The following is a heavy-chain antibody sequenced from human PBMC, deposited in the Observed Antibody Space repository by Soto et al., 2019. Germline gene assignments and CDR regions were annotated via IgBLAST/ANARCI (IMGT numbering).Heavy chain of an antibody. CDR2: IIPIFGTA. J-gene: IGHJ5*02. CDR1: GGTFSSYA. D-gene: IGHD4-17*01. V-gene: IGHV1-69*01. Sequence: QVQLVQSGAEVKKPGSSVKVSCKASGGTFSSYAISWVRQAPGQGLEWMGGIIPIFGTANYAQKFQGRVTITADESTSTAYMELSSLRSEHTAVYYCARGRTDYGGNSGAWFDPWGQGTLVTVSS. CDR3: ARGRTDYGGNSGAWFDP.